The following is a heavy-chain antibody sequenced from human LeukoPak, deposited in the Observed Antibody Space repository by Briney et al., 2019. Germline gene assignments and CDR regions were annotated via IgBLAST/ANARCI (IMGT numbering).Heavy chain of an antibody. CDR3: AKVGYSSSWYYFDY. CDR2: ISGSGGST. V-gene: IGHV3-23*01. J-gene: IGHJ4*02. Sequence: GGSLRLSCAASGFTFSSYAMSWVRQAPGKGLEWVSAISGSGGSTYYADSVKGRFTISRDNFKNTLYLQMNSLRAEDTAVYYCAKVGYSSSWYYFDYWGQGTLVTVSS. D-gene: IGHD6-13*01. CDR1: GFTFSSYA.